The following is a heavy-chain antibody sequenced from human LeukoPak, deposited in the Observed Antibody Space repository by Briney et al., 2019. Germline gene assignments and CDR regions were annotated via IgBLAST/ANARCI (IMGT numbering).Heavy chain of an antibody. V-gene: IGHV3-48*03. Sequence: GGSLRLSCAASGFTFSSYEMNWVRQAPGKGLEWVSYISSSGSTIYYADSVKGRFAISRDSSKTTVYPQMNSLRADDTAVYYCAKEISRVTIGGGIWFDPWGQGTLVTVSS. CDR3: AKEISRVTIGGGIWFDP. CDR2: ISSSGSTI. J-gene: IGHJ5*02. CDR1: GFTFSSYE. D-gene: IGHD2-15*01.